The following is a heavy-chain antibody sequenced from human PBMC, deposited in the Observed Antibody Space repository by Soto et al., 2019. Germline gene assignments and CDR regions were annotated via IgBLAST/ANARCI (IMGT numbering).Heavy chain of an antibody. Sequence: QVQLQESGPGLVKPSGTLSLTCAVSGGSISSENWWSWVRQSPGKGLEWIGEIYHRGSTNHSPSLKSRVSISVDKSKNQFSLNLTSVTAADTAVYYCAKNGCTRFDYWGQGILVTVSS. CDR1: GGSISSENW. CDR3: AKNGCTRFDY. J-gene: IGHJ4*02. D-gene: IGHD6-19*01. CDR2: IYHRGST. V-gene: IGHV4-4*02.